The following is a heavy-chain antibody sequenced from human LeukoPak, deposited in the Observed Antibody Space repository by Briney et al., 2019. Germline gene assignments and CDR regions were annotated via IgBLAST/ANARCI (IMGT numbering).Heavy chain of an antibody. D-gene: IGHD2-21*01. CDR2: ISHDENDK. V-gene: IGHV3-30*04. CDR3: ARVGGLRRIFYSHFDF. J-gene: IGHJ4*02. CDR1: GFSFSAYT. Sequence: GGSLRLSCAASGFSFSAYTMHWVRQAPGKGLEWVAVISHDENDKFYADSVKGRFTISRDNSQNTLFLQMSSLTVEDTAIYYCARVGGLRRIFYSHFDFWGQGTLVTVSS.